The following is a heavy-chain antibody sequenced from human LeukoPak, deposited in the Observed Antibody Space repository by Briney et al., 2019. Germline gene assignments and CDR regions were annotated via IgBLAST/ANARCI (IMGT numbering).Heavy chain of an antibody. CDR2: ISHSGST. J-gene: IGHJ4*02. CDR3: ARGRYGSGSYSQFDY. V-gene: IGHV4-34*01. Sequence: SETLSLTCAVYGGSFSGYYWSWIRQPPGKGLEWIGEISHSGSTNYNPSLKSRVTISVDTSKNQFSLKLSSVTAADTAVYYCARGRYGSGSYSQFDYWGQGTLVTVSS. CDR1: GGSFSGYY. D-gene: IGHD3-10*01.